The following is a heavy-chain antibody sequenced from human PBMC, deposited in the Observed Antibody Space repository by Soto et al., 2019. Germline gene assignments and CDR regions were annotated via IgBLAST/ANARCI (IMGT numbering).Heavy chain of an antibody. J-gene: IGHJ2*01. D-gene: IGHD5-12*01. CDR3: ARRLSGSWGCPGWYFDL. CDR1: GFTFSNHW. V-gene: IGHV3-7*01. CDR2: IKQDGSEK. Sequence: EVQLVESGGGLVQPGGSLRLSCAASGFTFSNHWMSWVRQSPGKGLEWVAHIKQDGSEKFYEDSVKGRFTISRDNAENSLELQRDRLRAEDAAFYSCARRLSGSWGCPGWYFDLWGRGTLVTVSS.